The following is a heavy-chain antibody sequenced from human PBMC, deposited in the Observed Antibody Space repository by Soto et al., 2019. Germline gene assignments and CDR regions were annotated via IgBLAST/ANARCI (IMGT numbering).Heavy chain of an antibody. CDR3: ARLRGSGHPAFFDY. V-gene: IGHV4-4*02. J-gene: IGHJ4*02. CDR1: GDSITTNNW. Sequence: SETLSLTCDVSGDSITTNNWWGWVRQSPGTGLEWIGEIFHRGSTYSNPSLRSRVLMSLDKSKNQFSLRLNSVTAADTAIYFCARLRGSGHPAFFDYWGQGTLVNVSS. D-gene: IGHD3-10*01. CDR2: IFHRGST.